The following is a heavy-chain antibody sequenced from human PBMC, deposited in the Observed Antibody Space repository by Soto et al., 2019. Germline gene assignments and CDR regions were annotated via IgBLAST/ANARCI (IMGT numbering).Heavy chain of an antibody. J-gene: IGHJ4*02. CDR3: ARVAVKYYYDSSGTLDY. CDR1: GYTFTSYG. CDR2: ISAYNGNT. V-gene: IGHV1-18*04. Sequence: GASVKVSCKASGYTFTSYGISWVRQAPGQGLEWMGWISAYNGNTNYAQKLQGRVTMTTDTSTSTAYMELRSLRSDDTAVYYCARVAVKYYYDSSGTLDYWGQGTLVTVSS. D-gene: IGHD3-22*01.